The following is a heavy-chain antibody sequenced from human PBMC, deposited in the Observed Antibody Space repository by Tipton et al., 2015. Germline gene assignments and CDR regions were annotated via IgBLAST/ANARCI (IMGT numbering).Heavy chain of an antibody. CDR2: ISYSGFT. J-gene: IGHJ4*02. D-gene: IGHD6-19*01. V-gene: IGHV4-61*01. CDR1: GGSVSSGIYS. CDR3: ARTGGVHSSGWEVH. Sequence: TLSLTCTVSGGSVSSGIYSWSWIRQPPGKALEWIGYISYSGFTAYSPSLKSRVTISVDTPKNQFSLELNSVTAADTAVYYCARTGGVHSSGWEVHWGQGTLVSVSS.